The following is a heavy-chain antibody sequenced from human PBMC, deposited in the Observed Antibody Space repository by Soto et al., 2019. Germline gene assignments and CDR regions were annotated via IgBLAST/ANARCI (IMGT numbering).Heavy chain of an antibody. CDR1: GYSFTGYY. V-gene: IGHV1-2*02. Sequence: ASVKVSCKASGYSFTGYYMHWVRQAPGQGLEWMGWISAKNGGTNYARKFQGRTTMTRDTSLTTAYMELTTLTSDDTATYYCARAGEYSPSGIASWGQGTLVTVSS. J-gene: IGHJ4*02. D-gene: IGHD3-10*01. CDR3: ARAGEYSPSGIAS. CDR2: ISAKNGGT.